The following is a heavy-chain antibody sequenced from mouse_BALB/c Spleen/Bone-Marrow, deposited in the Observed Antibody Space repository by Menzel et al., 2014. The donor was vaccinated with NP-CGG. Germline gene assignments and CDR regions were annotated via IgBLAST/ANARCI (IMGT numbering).Heavy chain of an antibody. D-gene: IGHD2-3*01. Sequence: VQLQQPGPALAKPGASVKISCKASGYSFTGYNMNWVKQSNGKCLEWSGNIDPSYGGTTYNQKFKGKATLTVDKSSSTAYMQLKSLTSEDSAVYYCARGQDGYRTWFAYWGQGTLVTVSA. V-gene: IGHV1-39*01. J-gene: IGHJ3*01. CDR3: ARGQDGYRTWFAY. CDR2: IDPSYGGT. CDR1: GYSFTGYN.